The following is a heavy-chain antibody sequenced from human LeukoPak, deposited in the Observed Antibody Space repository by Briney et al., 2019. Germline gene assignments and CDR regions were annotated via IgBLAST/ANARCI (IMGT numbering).Heavy chain of an antibody. D-gene: IGHD3-22*01. J-gene: IGHJ4*02. V-gene: IGHV4-4*07. CDR3: ARETTYYYDSSAQWPILDY. CDR2: IYTSGST. CDR1: GGSISSYY. Sequence: SETLSLTCTVSGGSISSYYWSWIRQPAGKGLEWIGRIYTSGSTNYNPSLKSRVTMSVDTSKNQFSLKLSSVTAADTAVYYCARETTYYYDSSAQWPILDYWGQGTLVTVSS.